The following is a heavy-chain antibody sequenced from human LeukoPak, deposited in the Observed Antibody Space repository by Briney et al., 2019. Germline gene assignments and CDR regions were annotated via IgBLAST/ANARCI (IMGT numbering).Heavy chain of an antibody. J-gene: IGHJ4*02. V-gene: IGHV3-53*01. Sequence: GGSLRLSCAASGFIVSSSYMGWARQAPGKGLEWVSYIYSDGRTFYADSVKGRFTTSRDSSKNTLDFQMNSLRAEDTAVYYCARAFDHHFDYWGQGTLVTVSS. D-gene: IGHD3-16*01. CDR2: IYSDGRT. CDR3: ARAFDHHFDY. CDR1: GFIVSSSY.